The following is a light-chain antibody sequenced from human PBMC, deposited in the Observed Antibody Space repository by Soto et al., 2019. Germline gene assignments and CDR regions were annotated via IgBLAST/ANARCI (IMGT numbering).Light chain of an antibody. J-gene: IGKJ1*01. CDR2: LAS. CDR1: QNIRNW. CDR3: QQYNSYSSGT. V-gene: IGKV1-5*03. Sequence: DIQMTQSPSTLSASVGDRVTITCRASQNIRNWLAWYQQKPGKAPRLLIYLASSLESGVPSRFSGSGSGTEFTLTISGLQPDDFAIYYYQQYNSYSSGTFGQGTKVEIK.